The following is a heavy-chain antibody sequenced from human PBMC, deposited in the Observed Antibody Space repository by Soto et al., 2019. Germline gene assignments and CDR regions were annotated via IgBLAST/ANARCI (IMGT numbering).Heavy chain of an antibody. CDR1: GYNFTEYC. J-gene: IGHJ4*02. CDR3: ARSNYGITAA. Sequence: VESLRSSCHVSGYNFTEYCINWVLQVPGKGLEWLGSIDPRDSYTMYGPSFRWHVTISVDKAIKTVYLQWSSLRASDSAMYYCARSNYGITAAWGQGTMVTVSS. D-gene: IGHD3-16*01. CDR2: IDPRDSYT. V-gene: IGHV5-10-1*01.